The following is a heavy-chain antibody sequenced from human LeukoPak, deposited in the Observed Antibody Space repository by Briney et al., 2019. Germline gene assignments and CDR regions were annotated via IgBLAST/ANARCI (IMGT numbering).Heavy chain of an antibody. CDR3: AREDAAAGTRNFGY. CDR1: GGSISSHY. J-gene: IGHJ4*02. D-gene: IGHD6-13*01. Sequence: PSETLSLTCTVSGGSISSHYWSWIRQPPGKGLEWIGYIYYSGSTNYNPSLKSRVTISVDTSKNQFSLKLSSVTAADTAVYYCAREDAAAGTRNFGYWGQGTLVTVSS. CDR2: IYYSGST. V-gene: IGHV4-59*11.